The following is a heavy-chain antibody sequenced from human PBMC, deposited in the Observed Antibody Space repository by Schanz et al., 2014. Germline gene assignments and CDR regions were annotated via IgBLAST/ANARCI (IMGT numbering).Heavy chain of an antibody. J-gene: IGHJ4*02. Sequence: EVQLLESGGGLVEPGGSLRLSCAASGFSFSSYAINWVRQAPGKGLEWVSYVSRSTPDIYYADSVKGRFTMSRDNAKNSVFLQMNSLRAEDTALYYCARDRRNADLDYWGQGTLVTVSS. V-gene: IGHV3-48*01. D-gene: IGHD1-1*01. CDR2: VSRSTPDI. CDR1: GFSFSSYA. CDR3: ARDRRNADLDY.